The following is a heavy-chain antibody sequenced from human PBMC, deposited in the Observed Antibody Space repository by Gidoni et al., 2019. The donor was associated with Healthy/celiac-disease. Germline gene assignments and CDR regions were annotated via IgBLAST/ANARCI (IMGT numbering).Heavy chain of an antibody. V-gene: IGHV4-38-2*02. Sequence: QVQLQESGPGLVKPSETLSLPCTVPGYSISSGYYWGWIRQPPGKGLEWIGSIYHSGSTYYNPSLKSRVTISVDTSKNQFSLKLSSVTAADTAVYYCAREYSSSWYTWWGQGTLVTVSS. D-gene: IGHD6-13*01. CDR1: GYSISSGYY. CDR2: IYHSGST. CDR3: AREYSSSWYTW. J-gene: IGHJ4*02.